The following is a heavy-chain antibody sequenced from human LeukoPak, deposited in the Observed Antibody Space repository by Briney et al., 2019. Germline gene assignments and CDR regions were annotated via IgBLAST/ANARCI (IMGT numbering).Heavy chain of an antibody. Sequence: ASVKVSCKASGYTFTSYDIHWVRQATGQGLEWMGWMNPNSGNTDYAQKFQGRVTLTRNTSISTAYMELSSLRSEDTAVYYCARGGDDYDISFDYWGQGTLVTVSS. CDR1: GYTFTSYD. CDR2: MNPNSGNT. J-gene: IGHJ4*02. V-gene: IGHV1-8*01. CDR3: ARGGDDYDISFDY. D-gene: IGHD3-9*01.